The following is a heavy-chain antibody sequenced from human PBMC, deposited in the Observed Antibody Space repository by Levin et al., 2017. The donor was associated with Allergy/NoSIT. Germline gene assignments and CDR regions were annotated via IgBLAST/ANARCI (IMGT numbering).Heavy chain of an antibody. CDR3: ASRSRRRELPLGY. J-gene: IGHJ4*02. V-gene: IGHV4-34*01. D-gene: IGHD1-26*01. Sequence: PSETLSLTCAVYGGSFSGYYWSWIRQPPGKGLEWIGEINHSGSTNYNPSLKSRVTISVDTSKNQFSLKLSSVTAADTAVYYCASRSRRRELPLGYWGQGTLVTVSS. CDR2: INHSGST. CDR1: GGSFSGYY.